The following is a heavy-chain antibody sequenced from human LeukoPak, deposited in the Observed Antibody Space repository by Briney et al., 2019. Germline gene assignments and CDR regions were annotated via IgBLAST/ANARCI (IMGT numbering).Heavy chain of an antibody. CDR2: ISSSSSYI. CDR1: GFTFSSYS. D-gene: IGHD1-26*01. J-gene: IGHJ4*02. V-gene: IGHV3-21*01. Sequence: GGSLRLSCAASGFTFSSYSMNWVRQAPGKGLEWVSSISSSSSYIYYADSVKGRFTISRDNAKNSLYLQMNSLRAEGTAVYYCARDFALSGSFDYWGQGTLVTVSS. CDR3: ARDFALSGSFDY.